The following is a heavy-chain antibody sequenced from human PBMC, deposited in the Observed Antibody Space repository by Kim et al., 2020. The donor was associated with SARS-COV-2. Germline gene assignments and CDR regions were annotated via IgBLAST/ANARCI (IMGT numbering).Heavy chain of an antibody. CDR3: ARVREVVMDV. Sequence: SETLSLTCAVSGGSISSGGYSWSWIRQPPGKGLEWIGYIYHSGSTYYNPSLKSRVTTSVDRSKNQFSLKLSSVTAADTAVYYCARVREVVMDVWGQGTTVTVSS. V-gene: IGHV4-30-2*01. D-gene: IGHD2-15*01. CDR1: GGSISSGGYS. J-gene: IGHJ6*02. CDR2: IYHSGST.